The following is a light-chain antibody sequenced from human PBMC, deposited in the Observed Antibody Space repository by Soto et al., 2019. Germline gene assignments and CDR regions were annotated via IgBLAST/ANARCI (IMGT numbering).Light chain of an antibody. Sequence: DNQLSQSPSFLSASVRDTVTITCRASQGICRCLAWYQQKPGKAPKLLIYGASTLQSDVPSRFSGSGSGTDFTLTINSLQPEDFASYNCQQLTSYPLTFGGGAKVEIK. CDR3: QQLTSYPLT. CDR1: QGICRC. V-gene: IGKV1-9*01. J-gene: IGKJ4*01. CDR2: GAS.